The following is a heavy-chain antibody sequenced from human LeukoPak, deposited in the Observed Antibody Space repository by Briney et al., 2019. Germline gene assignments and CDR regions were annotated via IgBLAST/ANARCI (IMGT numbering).Heavy chain of an antibody. J-gene: IGHJ4*02. CDR2: TYHRSTWYD. CDR3: TIHTALDY. V-gene: IGHV6-1*01. D-gene: IGHD5-18*01. CDR1: GDSVSSNNAA. Sequence: SQTLSLTCAISGDSVSSNNAAWNWIRQSPSRGLEWLGRTYHRSTWYDDYVVSVRSRLTITPDISKNQVSLQLNSVTPEDTAMYYCTIHTALDYWGQGTLVTVSS.